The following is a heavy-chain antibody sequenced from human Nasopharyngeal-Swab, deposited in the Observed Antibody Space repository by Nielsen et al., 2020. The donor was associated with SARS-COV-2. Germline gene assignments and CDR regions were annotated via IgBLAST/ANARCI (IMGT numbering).Heavy chain of an antibody. Sequence: SETLSLTCAVYGGSFSGYYWSWIRQPPGKGLEWIGEINHSGSTNYNPSLKSRVTISVDTSKNQFSLNLGSVTAADTAVFYCGRHSWGYYDSSGYRLQPGFDYWGQGTLVTVSS. CDR3: GRHSWGYYDSSGYRLQPGFDY. CDR2: INHSGST. J-gene: IGHJ4*02. V-gene: IGHV4-34*01. D-gene: IGHD3-22*01. CDR1: GGSFSGYY.